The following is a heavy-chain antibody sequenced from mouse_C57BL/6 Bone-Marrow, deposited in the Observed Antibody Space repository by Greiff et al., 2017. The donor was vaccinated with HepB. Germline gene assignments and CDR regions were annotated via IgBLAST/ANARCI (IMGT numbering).Heavy chain of an antibody. D-gene: IGHD4-1*01. J-gene: IGHJ1*03. CDR2: INPNNGGT. Sequence: SGPELVKPGASVKIPCKASGYTFTDYNMDWVKQSHGKSLEWIGDINPNNGGTIYNQKFKGKATLTVDKSSSTAYMELRSLTSEDTAVYYCARGWDVWYFDVWGTGTTVTVSS. CDR1: GYTFTDYN. V-gene: IGHV1-18*01. CDR3: ARGWDVWYFDV.